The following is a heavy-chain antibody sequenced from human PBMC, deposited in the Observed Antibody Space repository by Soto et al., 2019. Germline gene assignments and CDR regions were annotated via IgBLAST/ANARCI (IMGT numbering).Heavy chain of an antibody. J-gene: IGHJ6*02. CDR2: IYYSGST. V-gene: IGHV4-61*01. Sequence: SETLSLTCTVSGGSVISGSYYWSWIRQPPGKGLEWIGYIYYSGSTNYNPSLKSRVTISVDTSKNQFSLKLSSVTAADTAVYYCARGGGGYSYGYGYYYYGMDVWGQGTTVTVSS. CDR1: GGSVISGSYY. CDR3: ARGGGGYSYGYGYYYYGMDV. D-gene: IGHD5-18*01.